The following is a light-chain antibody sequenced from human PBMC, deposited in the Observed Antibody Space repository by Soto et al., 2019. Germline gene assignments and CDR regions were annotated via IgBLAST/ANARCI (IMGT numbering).Light chain of an antibody. V-gene: IGLV2-23*01. J-gene: IGLJ1*01. CDR3: CSYAGSSTVYV. CDR2: EGN. CDR1: SSDVGSYNL. Sequence: QSVLTQPASVSGSPGQSITISCTGTSSDVGSYNLVSWYQQRPGQAPKLIIYEGNKRPSGVSIRFSASKSANTASLTISGLQAEDEADYYCCSYAGSSTVYVFGTGTKVTVL.